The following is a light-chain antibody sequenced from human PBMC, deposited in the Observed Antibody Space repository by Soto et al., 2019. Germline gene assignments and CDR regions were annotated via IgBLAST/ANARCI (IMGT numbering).Light chain of an antibody. Sequence: QSALTQPASVSGSPGQSITISCTGTSSDVGSYNLVSWYQQHPGKAPKLMIYEGSKRPSGVSNRFSGSTDGSSNSASLTISGLQTEDEADYYCQSYDSSFVIFGGGTQLTVL. V-gene: IGLV2-23*01. CDR3: QSYDSSFVI. CDR2: EGS. CDR1: SSDVGSYNL. J-gene: IGLJ2*01.